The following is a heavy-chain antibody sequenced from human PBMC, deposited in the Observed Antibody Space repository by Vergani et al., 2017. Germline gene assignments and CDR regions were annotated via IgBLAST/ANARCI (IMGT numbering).Heavy chain of an antibody. Sequence: QVQLQESGPGLVKPSETLSLTCTVSGGSISSYYWSWIRQPPGKGLEWIGYIYYSGSTNYNPSLKSRVTISVDTSKNQFSLKLSSVTAADTAVYYCARGDDFWSGSNWYLDLWGRGTLVTVSS. CDR3: ARGDDFWSGSNWYLDL. CDR1: GGSISSYY. V-gene: IGHV4-59*01. J-gene: IGHJ2*01. D-gene: IGHD3-3*01. CDR2: IYYSGST.